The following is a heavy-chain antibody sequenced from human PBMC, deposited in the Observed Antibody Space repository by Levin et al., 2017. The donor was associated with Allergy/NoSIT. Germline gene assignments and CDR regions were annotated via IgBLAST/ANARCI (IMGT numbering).Heavy chain of an antibody. J-gene: IGHJ4*02. D-gene: IGHD1-26*01. CDR1: GFTFSSYW. Sequence: GGSLRLSCAASGFTFSSYWMHWVRQAPGKGLVWVSRINSDGSNKNYADSVKGRFTISRDNAKNTLYLQLNSLRAEDTAVYYCARALIVGATSGGDYWGQGILVTVSS. CDR2: INSDGSNK. CDR3: ARALIVGATSGGDY. V-gene: IGHV3-74*01.